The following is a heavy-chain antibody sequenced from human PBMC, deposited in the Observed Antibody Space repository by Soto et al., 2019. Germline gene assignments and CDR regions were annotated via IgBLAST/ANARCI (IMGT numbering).Heavy chain of an antibody. CDR3: ARDVEYSSGWWDYYYGMDV. CDR1: GFTFSSYS. V-gene: IGHV3-21*01. Sequence: LRLSCAASGFTFSSYSMNLVRQAPGKGLEWVSCISSSSSYIYYADSVKGRFIISRDNAKNSLYLQMNSLRAEDTAVYYCARDVEYSSGWWDYYYGMDVWGQGTTVTVSS. J-gene: IGHJ6*02. D-gene: IGHD6-19*01. CDR2: ISSSSSYI.